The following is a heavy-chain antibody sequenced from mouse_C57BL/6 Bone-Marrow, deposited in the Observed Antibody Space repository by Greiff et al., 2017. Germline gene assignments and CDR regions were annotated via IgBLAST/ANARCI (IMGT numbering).Heavy chain of an antibody. CDR2: IWRGGST. J-gene: IGHJ4*01. CDR3: AKNPWHYYAMDY. Sequence: VKLMESGPGLVQPSQRLSITCTVSGFSLTSYGVHWVRQSPGKGLEWLGVIWRGGSTDYNAAFMSRLSITKDNSKSQVFFKMNSLQADDTAIYYCAKNPWHYYAMDYWGQGTSVTVSS. V-gene: IGHV2-5*01. CDR1: GFSLTSYG.